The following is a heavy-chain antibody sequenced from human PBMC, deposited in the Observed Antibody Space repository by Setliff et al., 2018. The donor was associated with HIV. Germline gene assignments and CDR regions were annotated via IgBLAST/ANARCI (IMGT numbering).Heavy chain of an antibody. V-gene: IGHV4-34*01. Sequence: PSETLSLTCVVYGGSFTNYYWSWIRQPPGKGLECIGEINHSGSTNYNPSLKSRVTISVDTSKNQFSLKLNSVTAADTAVYFCARKVVGDFDYWGQGTLVTVSS. CDR1: GGSFTNYY. CDR3: ARKVVGDFDY. D-gene: IGHD2-15*01. CDR2: INHSGST. J-gene: IGHJ4*02.